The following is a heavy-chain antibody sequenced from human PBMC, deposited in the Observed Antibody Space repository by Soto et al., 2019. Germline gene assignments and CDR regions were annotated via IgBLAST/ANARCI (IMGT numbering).Heavy chain of an antibody. J-gene: IGHJ4*02. CDR1: GFTFSDYY. CDR3: ARDGTEYYGEYYDY. V-gene: IGHV3-11*01. D-gene: IGHD4-17*01. Sequence: QVQLVESGGGLVKPGGSLRLSCATSGFTFSDYYMSWIRQAPGKGLEWVSYIGTGGNTKYYADSVRGRFTISRDNAKNSLYLQMNSLRADDTAVYYCARDGTEYYGEYYDYWGQGIPVTVSS. CDR2: IGTGGNTK.